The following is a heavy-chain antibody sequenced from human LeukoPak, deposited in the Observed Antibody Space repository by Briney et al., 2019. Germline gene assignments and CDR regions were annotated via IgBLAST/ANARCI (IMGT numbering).Heavy chain of an antibody. V-gene: IGHV1-69*13. CDR2: IIPIFGTA. CDR1: GGTFSSYA. CDR3: ARSDVDIVATANYYYYGMDV. J-gene: IGHJ6*02. Sequence: ASVKVSCKASGGTFSSYAISWVRQAPGQGLEWMGGIIPIFGTANYAQKFQGRVTITADESTSTAYMELSSLRSEDTAVYYCARSDVDIVATANYYYYGMDVWGQGTTVTVSS. D-gene: IGHD5-12*01.